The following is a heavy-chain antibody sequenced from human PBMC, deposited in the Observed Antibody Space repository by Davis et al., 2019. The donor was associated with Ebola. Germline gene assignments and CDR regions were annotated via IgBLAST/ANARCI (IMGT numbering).Heavy chain of an antibody. Sequence: GESLKISCAASGFTFSSYWMSWVRQAPGKGLEWVANIKQDGSEKYYVDSVKGRFTISRDNAKNSLYLQMNSLRAEDTAVYYCARVNDFWSGYYSGGMDVWGKGTTVTVSS. CDR3: ARVNDFWSGYYSGGMDV. CDR1: GFTFSSYW. J-gene: IGHJ6*04. D-gene: IGHD3-3*01. V-gene: IGHV3-7*01. CDR2: IKQDGSEK.